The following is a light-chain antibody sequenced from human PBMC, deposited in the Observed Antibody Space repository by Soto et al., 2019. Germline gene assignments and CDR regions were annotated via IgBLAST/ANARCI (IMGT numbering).Light chain of an antibody. CDR1: QTIRTN. V-gene: IGKV1-39*01. Sequence: DIQLTQSPSSLSTSVGDRVTITCRASQTIRTNLNWYQQKPRGAPKLLISAASSLQGGVPLRFSGSGSGTDFTLTISSLQPEDFATYCCQQSYSTPYTFGQGTSLEIK. CDR3: QQSYSTPYT. CDR2: AAS. J-gene: IGKJ2*01.